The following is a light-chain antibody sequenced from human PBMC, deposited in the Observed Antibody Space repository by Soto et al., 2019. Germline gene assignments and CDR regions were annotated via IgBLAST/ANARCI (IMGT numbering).Light chain of an antibody. CDR3: AAWDGNLRAVV. CDR2: END. J-gene: IGLJ2*01. CDR1: SSNIGNYY. Sequence: QSVLTKPPSVSAAPGQKVTISCSGSSSNIGNYYVCWYQHLPGTAPKFLIYENDKRPSGIPDRFSGSKSGTSATLDITGLQTGDEADYYCAAWDGNLRAVVFGGGTKVTVL. V-gene: IGLV1-51*02.